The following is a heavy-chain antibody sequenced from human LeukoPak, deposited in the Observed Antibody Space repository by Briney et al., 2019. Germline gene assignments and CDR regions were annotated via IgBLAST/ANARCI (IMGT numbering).Heavy chain of an antibody. CDR2: IRRDGKEK. J-gene: IGHJ4*02. CDR3: VRDANSDSSHDY. CDR1: GFTFSSYE. V-gene: IGHV3-7*01. Sequence: PGGSLRLSCAASGFTFSSYEMNWVRQAPGKGLEWVANIRRDGKEKYYVDSVRGRFTISRDNVKNSLYLQMNSLRAEDTSVYYCVRDANSDSSHDYWGQGTLVTVSS. D-gene: IGHD6-6*01.